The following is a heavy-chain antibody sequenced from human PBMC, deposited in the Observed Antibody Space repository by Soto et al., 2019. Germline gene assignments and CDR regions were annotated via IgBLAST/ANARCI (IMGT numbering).Heavy chain of an antibody. CDR1: GFTFSTYS. V-gene: IGHV3-48*01. Sequence: PGESLKISCAASGFTFSTYSMNWVRQAPGKGLEWVSYINSTGTIKYYAGSVKGRFTISRDNAKNSLYLQMNSLRAEDTAVYYCARMSSSISPGCWGQGTLVTVSS. CDR2: INSTGTIK. CDR3: ARMSSSISPGC. D-gene: IGHD2-2*01. J-gene: IGHJ4*02.